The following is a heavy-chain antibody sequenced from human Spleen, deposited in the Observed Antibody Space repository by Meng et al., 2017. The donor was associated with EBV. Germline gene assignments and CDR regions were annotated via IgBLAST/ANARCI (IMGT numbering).Heavy chain of an antibody. V-gene: IGHV3-33*01. Sequence: VRLGGFGGGGGQPGGSLGLSFEVFGFTVTSFGMHWVRQAPGKGLQWVSVIAYDGGNKYYADSVKGRFTISRDNSKNTLYLEMNSLRAEDTAVYYCARDSAHGVDYWGQGTLVTASS. D-gene: IGHD3-16*01. CDR1: GFTVTSFG. CDR2: IAYDGGNK. J-gene: IGHJ4*02. CDR3: ARDSAHGVDY.